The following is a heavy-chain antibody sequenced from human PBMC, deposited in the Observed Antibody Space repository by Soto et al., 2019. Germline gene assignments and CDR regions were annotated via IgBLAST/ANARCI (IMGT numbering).Heavy chain of an antibody. V-gene: IGHV6-1*01. J-gene: IGHJ4*02. CDR1: GDSVSSNSAA. CDR2: TFYRSKWYN. D-gene: IGHD2-8*01. Sequence: SQTLSLTCAISGDSVSSNSAAWSWIRQSPSRGLEWLGRTFYRSKWYNDYAVSVKGRITINPDTSKNQFSLQLSSVTAADTAVYYCLGRGVQDYWGQGTLVTVSS. CDR3: LGRGVQDY.